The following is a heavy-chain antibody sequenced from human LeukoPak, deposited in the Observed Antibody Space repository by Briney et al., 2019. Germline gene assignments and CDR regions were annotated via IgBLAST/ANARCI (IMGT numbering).Heavy chain of an antibody. Sequence: EASVKVSCKASGYTFTGYYMHWVRQAPGQGLEWMGWINPNSGGTNYAQRFQGRVTMTRDTSISTAYMELSRLRSDDTAVYYCARSPPGFRLTRYYFDYWGQGTLVTVSS. CDR1: GYTFTGYY. V-gene: IGHV1-2*02. CDR2: INPNSGGT. J-gene: IGHJ4*02. D-gene: IGHD3-10*01. CDR3: ARSPPGFRLTRYYFDY.